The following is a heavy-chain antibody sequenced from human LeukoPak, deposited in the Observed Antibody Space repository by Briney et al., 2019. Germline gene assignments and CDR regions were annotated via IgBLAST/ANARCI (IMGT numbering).Heavy chain of an antibody. CDR1: GFTFSSYA. CDR2: IEQDGSKK. CDR3: ARDGPVVPAASEANYFDY. J-gene: IGHJ4*02. Sequence: GGSLRLSCAASGFTFSSYAMSWVRQAPGKGLEWVANIEQDGSKKYYVDSVKGRFSISRDNAKNSLFLQMNSLRAEDTAVYYCARDGPVVPAASEANYFDYWGQGTLVTVSS. V-gene: IGHV3-7*01. D-gene: IGHD2-2*01.